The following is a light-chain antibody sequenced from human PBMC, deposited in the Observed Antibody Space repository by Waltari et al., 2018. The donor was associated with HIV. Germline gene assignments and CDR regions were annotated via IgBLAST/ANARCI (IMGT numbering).Light chain of an antibody. CDR3: SSYTSSSTLV. Sequence: QSALTQPASVSGSPGQSITISCTGTSSDDGGYNYVSWYQQHPGNAPKLMFYEVSKRPSGFSILCSASKSGNTASLTICGLQAEDESDYYCSSYTSSSTLVFGTGTKVTVL. CDR1: SSDDGGYNY. V-gene: IGLV2-14*01. J-gene: IGLJ1*01. CDR2: EVS.